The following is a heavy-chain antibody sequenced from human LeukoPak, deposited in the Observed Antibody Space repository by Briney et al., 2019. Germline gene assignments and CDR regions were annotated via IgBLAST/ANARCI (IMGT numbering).Heavy chain of an antibody. CDR1: GGSISSYY. V-gene: IGHV4-59*01. J-gene: IGHJ5*02. CDR2: IYYSGST. CDR3: ARAVKYYYDSSGYPKWFDP. Sequence: PSETLSLTCTVPGGSISSYYWSWIRQPPGKGLEWIGYIYYSGSTNYNPSLKSRVTISVDTSKNQFSLKLSSVTAADTAVYYCARAVKYYYDSSGYPKWFDPWGQGTLVTVSS. D-gene: IGHD3-22*01.